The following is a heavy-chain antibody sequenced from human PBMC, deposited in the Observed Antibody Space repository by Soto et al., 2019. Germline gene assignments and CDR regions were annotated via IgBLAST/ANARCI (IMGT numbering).Heavy chain of an antibody. V-gene: IGHV4-34*01. D-gene: IGHD1-26*01. CDR1: GGSFSGYY. J-gene: IGHJ4*02. Sequence: SSETLSLTCAVYGGSFSGYYWSWIRQPPGKGLEWIGQIDHRGSTMYNPSLKSRVTISGDTSTNQFSLKLSSVIAADMAIYYWAHSMSGSHFNYRGAGPPVTAPQ. CDR2: IDHRGST. CDR3: AHSMSGSHFNY.